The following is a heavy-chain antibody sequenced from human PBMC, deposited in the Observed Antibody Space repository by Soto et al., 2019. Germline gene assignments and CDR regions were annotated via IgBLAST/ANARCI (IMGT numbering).Heavy chain of an antibody. D-gene: IGHD6-19*01. CDR1: GFTFSSYA. CDR2: IRGSGGST. V-gene: IGHV3-23*01. J-gene: IGHJ3*02. CDR3: ARQGRKWLAHDAFDI. Sequence: LRLSCAASGFTFSSYAMSWVRQAPGKGLEWVSAIRGSGGSTYYADSVKGRFTISRDNSKNTLYLQMNSLRAEDTAVYYCARQGRKWLAHDAFDIWGQGTMVTVSS.